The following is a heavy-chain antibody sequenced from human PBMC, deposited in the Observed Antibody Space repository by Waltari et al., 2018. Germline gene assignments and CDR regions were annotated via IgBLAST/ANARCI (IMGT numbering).Heavy chain of an antibody. CDR3: AKGQYFDWRMDV. CDR2: ISFHGGNI. D-gene: IGHD3-9*01. V-gene: IGHV3-30*18. CDR1: GFGFSSYG. J-gene: IGHJ6*02. Sequence: QVKLVESGGGVGQRGRSRSLSCAASGFGFSSYGMHWVRQAPGKGLEWVAVISFHGGNIYYADSVKGRFTTSRDNSKNTLYLQMNSLRAEDTAVYYCAKGQYFDWRMDVWGQGTTVTVSS.